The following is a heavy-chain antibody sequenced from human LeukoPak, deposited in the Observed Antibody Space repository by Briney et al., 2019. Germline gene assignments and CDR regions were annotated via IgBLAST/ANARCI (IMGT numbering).Heavy chain of an antibody. Sequence: GGSLRLSCAASGFTFSSYAMSWVCQAPGKGLEWVSAISGSGGSTYYADSVKGRFTISRDNSKNTLYLQMNSLRAEDTAVYYCAKDLTADMIVVVIPVDYWGQGTLVTVSS. J-gene: IGHJ4*02. CDR2: ISGSGGST. D-gene: IGHD3-22*01. CDR1: GFTFSSYA. V-gene: IGHV3-23*01. CDR3: AKDLTADMIVVVIPVDY.